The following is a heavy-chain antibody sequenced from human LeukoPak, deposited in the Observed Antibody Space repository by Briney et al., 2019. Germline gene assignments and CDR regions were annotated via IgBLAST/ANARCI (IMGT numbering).Heavy chain of an antibody. Sequence: GGSPRLSCAASGFAVSSNYMNWVRQAPGKGLEWVSVIYSGGSTYYADSVKGRFTISRDNSKNTLYLQMHSLRAEDTAMYFCARDAYRDYYDNSGYYYVGMDVWGQETTVTVSS. CDR1: GFAVSSNY. D-gene: IGHD3-22*01. CDR3: ARDAYRDYYDNSGYYYVGMDV. CDR2: IYSGGST. V-gene: IGHV3-53*01. J-gene: IGHJ6*02.